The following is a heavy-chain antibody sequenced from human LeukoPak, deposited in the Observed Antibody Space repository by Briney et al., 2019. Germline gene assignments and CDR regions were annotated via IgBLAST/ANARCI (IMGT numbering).Heavy chain of an antibody. Sequence: GGFLRLSCGASGFTVSSNYMSWVRQAPGKGLEWVSVIYSGGSGGSTYYADSVKGRFTISRDNSKNTLYLQMNSLRAEDTAVYYCAKEIWPTVTIPGRTYFDYRGQGALVTVSS. J-gene: IGHJ4*02. D-gene: IGHD4-17*01. CDR1: GFTVSSNY. CDR3: AKEIWPTVTIPGRTYFDY. CDR2: IYSGGSGGST. V-gene: IGHV3-66*01.